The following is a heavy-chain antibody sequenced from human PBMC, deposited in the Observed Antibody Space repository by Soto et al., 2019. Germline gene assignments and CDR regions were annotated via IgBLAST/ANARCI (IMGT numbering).Heavy chain of an antibody. CDR1: GYIFTSYG. D-gene: IGHD4-17*01. CDR3: ARGRYGDY. J-gene: IGHJ4*02. Sequence: QAHLVQSGPEVKKPGASVKVSCKGSGYIFTSYGIAWVRQAPGQGLEWMGWISAHNGKTEYAQKFQGRVTVTRDTSTSTAYLELRSLRSDDTALYYCARGRYGDYWGQGALVTLSS. V-gene: IGHV1-18*01. CDR2: ISAHNGKT.